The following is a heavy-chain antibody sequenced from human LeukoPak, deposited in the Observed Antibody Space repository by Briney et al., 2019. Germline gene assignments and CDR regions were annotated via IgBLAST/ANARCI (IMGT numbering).Heavy chain of an antibody. J-gene: IGHJ4*02. V-gene: IGHV3-74*01. CDR2: INSDGSST. CDR1: GFTFSSYW. CDR3: ARAPRYSSGWYFDY. Sequence: GGSLRLSCAASGFTFSSYWMHWVRQAPGKGLVWVSRINSDGSSTSYADSVKGRFTISRDNAKNTLYLQMNSLRAEDTAGYYCARAPRYSSGWYFDYWGQGTLVTVSS. D-gene: IGHD6-19*01.